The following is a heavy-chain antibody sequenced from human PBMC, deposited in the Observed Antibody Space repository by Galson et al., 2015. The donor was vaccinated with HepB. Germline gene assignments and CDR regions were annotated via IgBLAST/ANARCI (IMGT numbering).Heavy chain of an antibody. D-gene: IGHD2-2*01. Sequence: SLRLSCAASGFTFSGSAMHWVRQASGKGLEWVGRIRSKANSYATAYAASVKGRFTISRDDSKNTAYLQMNSLKTEDTAVYYCTPLVPAANYYYYYGMDVWGQGTTVTVSS. J-gene: IGHJ6*02. V-gene: IGHV3-73*01. CDR2: IRSKANSYAT. CDR1: GFTFSGSA. CDR3: TPLVPAANYYYYYGMDV.